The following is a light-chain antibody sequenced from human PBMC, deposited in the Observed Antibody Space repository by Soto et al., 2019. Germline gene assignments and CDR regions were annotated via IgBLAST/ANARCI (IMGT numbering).Light chain of an antibody. CDR1: SSNIGAGYD. CDR3: QSYDRSMSGAV. Sequence: QSVLTQPPSVSGAAGQRVTISCTGSSSNIGAGYDVHWYHQLPGTAPKLLIYDSDNRPSGVPDRFSGSKSGTSASLAITGVQAEDEGDYYCQSYDRSMSGAVFGGGTQLTVL. CDR2: DSD. J-gene: IGLJ7*01. V-gene: IGLV1-40*01.